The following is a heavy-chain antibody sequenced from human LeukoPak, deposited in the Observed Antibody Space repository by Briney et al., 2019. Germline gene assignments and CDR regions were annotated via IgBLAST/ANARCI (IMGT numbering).Heavy chain of an antibody. D-gene: IGHD6-13*01. CDR1: GYTFTSYG. J-gene: IGHJ5*02. Sequence: ASVKVSCKASGYTFTSYGISWVRQAPGQGLEWMGWINPNSGGTNYAQKFQGRVTMTRDTSISTAHMELSRLRSDDTAVYYCARITYSSSWYHRPDNWFDPWGQGTLVTVSS. CDR3: ARITYSSSWYHRPDNWFDP. V-gene: IGHV1-2*02. CDR2: INPNSGGT.